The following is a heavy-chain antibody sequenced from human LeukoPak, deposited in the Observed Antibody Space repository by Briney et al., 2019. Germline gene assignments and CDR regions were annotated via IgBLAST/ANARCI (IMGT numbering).Heavy chain of an antibody. V-gene: IGHV4-4*07. CDR2: IYSSGST. J-gene: IGHJ5*02. CDR3: ARGGSSWNNWFDP. Sequence: SATLSLTFTVSGGSINSYYWSWIRQPAGKGLEWIGRIYSSGSTNYNPSLKSRVIMSVDTSKNQFSLKLSSMTAADTAVYYCARGGSSWNNWFDPWGQGTLVTVSS. CDR1: GGSINSYY. D-gene: IGHD6-13*01.